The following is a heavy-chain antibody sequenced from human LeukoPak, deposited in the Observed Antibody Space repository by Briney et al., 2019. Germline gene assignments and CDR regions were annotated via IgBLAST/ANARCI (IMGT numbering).Heavy chain of an antibody. Sequence: PGGSLRLSCAVSGFTFSDYYMSWIRQAPGKGLEWVSYISSGGSTISHADSVKGRFTISRDNAENSLYLQMNSLRAEDTAVYYCTKEVRFQIDYWGQGTLVTVSA. CDR2: ISSGGSTI. CDR1: GFTFSDYY. D-gene: IGHD3-3*01. J-gene: IGHJ4*02. V-gene: IGHV3-11*04. CDR3: TKEVRFQIDY.